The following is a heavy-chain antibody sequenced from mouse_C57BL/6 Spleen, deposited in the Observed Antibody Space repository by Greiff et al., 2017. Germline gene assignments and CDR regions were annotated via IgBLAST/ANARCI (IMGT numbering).Heavy chain of an antibody. Sequence: QVQLKQSGAELVRPGASVTLSCKASGYTFTDYEMHWVKQTPVTGLEWIGAIDPETGGTAYNQKFKGKAILTADKSSSTAYMELRSLTSEYSAVYYCTRDSSGYRNYYAMDYWGQGTSVTVSS. J-gene: IGHJ4*01. CDR2: IDPETGGT. CDR1: GYTFTDYE. V-gene: IGHV1-15*01. D-gene: IGHD3-2*02. CDR3: TRDSSGYRNYYAMDY.